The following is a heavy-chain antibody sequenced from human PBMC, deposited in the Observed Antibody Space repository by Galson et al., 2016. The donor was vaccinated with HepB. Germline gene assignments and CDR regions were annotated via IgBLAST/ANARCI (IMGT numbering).Heavy chain of an antibody. CDR1: GISRSTSGMR. V-gene: IGHV2-70*04. J-gene: IGHJ3*02. Sequence: ALVKPTQTLTLTCTFSGISRSTSGMRVSWIRQSPGKALEWLARIDWDGDKFYSTSLKTRLTITEDTSKNQVDLTMTNMNTVDTATYYCARNTAVTTFSGTFDIWGQGTIVTVAS. CDR3: ARNTAVTTFSGTFDI. CDR2: IDWDGDK. D-gene: IGHD4-17*01.